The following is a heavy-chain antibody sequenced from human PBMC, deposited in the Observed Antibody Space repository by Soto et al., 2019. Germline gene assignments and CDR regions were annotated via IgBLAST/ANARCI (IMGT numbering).Heavy chain of an antibody. D-gene: IGHD5-18*01. J-gene: IGHJ6*02. V-gene: IGHV1-69*12. CDR2: IIPIFGTA. CDR1: GGTFSSYA. CDR3: ATQGLPNYHYYGMDV. Sequence: QVQLVQSGAEVKKPGSSVKVSCKASGGTFSSYAISWVRQAPGQGLEWMGGIIPIFGTANYAQKFQGRVTITADESTSTAYMELSSLRSVDTAVYHCATQGLPNYHYYGMDVWGQGTTVTVSS.